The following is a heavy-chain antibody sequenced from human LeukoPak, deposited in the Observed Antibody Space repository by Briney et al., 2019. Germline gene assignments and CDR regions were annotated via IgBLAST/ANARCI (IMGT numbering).Heavy chain of an antibody. V-gene: IGHV3-11*01. J-gene: IGHJ4*02. CDR1: GFAFSNAW. CDR3: AKMVREFYTISYYFDY. D-gene: IGHD2-8*01. CDR2: ISSRGTTM. Sequence: GGSLRLSCAASGFAFSNAWMSWVRQAPGKGLEWVSYISSRGTTMYYTDSVKGRFIISRDNAKNTLYLQMNSLRAEDTAVYYCAKMVREFYTISYYFDYWGQGTLVTVSS.